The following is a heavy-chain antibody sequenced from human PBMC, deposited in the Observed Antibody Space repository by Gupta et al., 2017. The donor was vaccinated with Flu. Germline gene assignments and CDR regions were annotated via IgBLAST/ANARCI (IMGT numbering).Heavy chain of an antibody. D-gene: IGHD3-22*01. CDR1: GFTFSSYG. CDR3: ARKPVYDSSGYYSRLSGMDV. Sequence: QVQLVESGGGVVQPGRSLRLSCAASGFTFSSYGMNWVRQAPGTGLEWVAVIWYDGSNKYYADSVKGRFTISRDNSKNTLYLQMNSLRAEDTAVYYCARKPVYDSSGYYSRLSGMDVWGQGTTVTVSS. V-gene: IGHV3-33*01. CDR2: IWYDGSNK. J-gene: IGHJ6*02.